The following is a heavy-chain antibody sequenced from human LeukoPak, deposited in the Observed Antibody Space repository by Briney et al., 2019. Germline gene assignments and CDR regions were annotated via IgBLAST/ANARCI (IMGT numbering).Heavy chain of an antibody. J-gene: IGHJ4*02. Sequence: PGGSLRLSCAASGFTFSSYAMSWVRQAPGKGQEWVPAISGSGGSTYYADSVKGRFTISRDNSKNTLYLQMNSLRAEDTAVYYCAKDRNYDSSGTFDYWGQGTLVTVSS. CDR2: ISGSGGST. CDR3: AKDRNYDSSGTFDY. D-gene: IGHD3-22*01. CDR1: GFTFSSYA. V-gene: IGHV3-23*01.